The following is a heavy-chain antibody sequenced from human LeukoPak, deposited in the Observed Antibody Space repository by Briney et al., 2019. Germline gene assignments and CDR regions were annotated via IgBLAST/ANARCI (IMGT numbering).Heavy chain of an antibody. CDR1: GFTFSTYA. V-gene: IGHV3-30-3*01. Sequence: PGRSLRLSCAASGFTFSTYAMHWVRQAPGKGLEWVAVISYDGSNKYYADSVKGRFTISRDNSKNTLYLQMNSLRAEDTAVYYCATDYYDSSGYYVGGDYWGQGTLVTVSS. CDR3: ATDYYDSSGYYVGGDY. D-gene: IGHD3-22*01. CDR2: ISYDGSNK. J-gene: IGHJ4*02.